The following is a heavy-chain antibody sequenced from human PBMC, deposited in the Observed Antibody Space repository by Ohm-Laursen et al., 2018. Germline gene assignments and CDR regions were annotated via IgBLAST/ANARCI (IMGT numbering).Heavy chain of an antibody. J-gene: IGHJ4*02. D-gene: IGHD7-27*01. CDR3: ATEGLPGAFDY. Sequence: SDTLSLTCTVSGGSISSDYWSWIRQPPGKGLEWIGYINYSGSTNYNPSLKSRVTISVDTSKNQFSLKLSSATAADTAVYYCATEGLPGAFDYWGQGTLVTVSS. CDR2: INYSGST. CDR1: GGSISSDY. V-gene: IGHV4-59*01.